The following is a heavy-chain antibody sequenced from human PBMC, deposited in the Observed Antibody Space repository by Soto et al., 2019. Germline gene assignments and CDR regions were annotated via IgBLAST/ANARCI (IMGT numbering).Heavy chain of an antibody. V-gene: IGHV1-69*13. CDR3: ARGRYDYVWGSYRYTEVYFDY. J-gene: IGHJ4*02. CDR1: GGTFSSYA. CDR2: IIPIFGTA. Sequence: SVKVSCKASGGTFSSYAISWVRQAPGQGLEWMGGIIPIFGTANYAQKFQGRVTITADESTSTAYMELSSLRSEDTAVYYCARGRYDYVWGSYRYTEVYFDYWGQGTLVTVSS. D-gene: IGHD3-16*02.